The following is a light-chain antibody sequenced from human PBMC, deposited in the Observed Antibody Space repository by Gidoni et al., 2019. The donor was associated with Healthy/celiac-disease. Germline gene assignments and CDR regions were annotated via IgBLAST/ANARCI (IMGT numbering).Light chain of an antibody. V-gene: IGKV3-15*01. Sequence: EIVMTQSPATLSVSPGERATLSCRASQSVSSNFAWYQQKPGQAPRLLIYGASTRATGIPAMFSGSGSGTEFTLTISSLQSEDFAVYYCQQYNNWPLTFGQGTRLEIK. J-gene: IGKJ5*01. CDR1: QSVSSN. CDR3: QQYNNWPLT. CDR2: GAS.